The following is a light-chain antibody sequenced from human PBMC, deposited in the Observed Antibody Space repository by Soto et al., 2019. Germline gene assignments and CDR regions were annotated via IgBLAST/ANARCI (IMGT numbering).Light chain of an antibody. Sequence: QSALTQPPSASGSPGQSVTISCTGTSSDVGAYNYVSWYQQHAGKAPKLVIYEVTKRPSGVPDRFSGSKSANTASLTVSGXXXXXXXXYYCSSFASSNTWVFGGGTKLTVL. V-gene: IGLV2-8*01. J-gene: IGLJ3*02. CDR1: SSDVGAYNY. CDR2: EVT. CDR3: SSFASSNTWV.